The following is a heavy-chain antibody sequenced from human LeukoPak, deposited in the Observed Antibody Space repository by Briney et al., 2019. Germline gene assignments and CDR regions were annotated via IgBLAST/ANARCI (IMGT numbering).Heavy chain of an antibody. CDR2: ISSSSSYI. CDR3: ARDSAGAPDY. V-gene: IGHV3-21*01. Sequence: GGSLRLSCAASGFTFSSYSMNWVRQAPGKGLEWVSSISSSSSYIYYADSVKGRFTISRDNAKNLLYLQMNSLRAEDTAVYYCARDSAGAPDYWGQGTLVTVSS. D-gene: IGHD6-19*01. J-gene: IGHJ4*02. CDR1: GFTFSSYS.